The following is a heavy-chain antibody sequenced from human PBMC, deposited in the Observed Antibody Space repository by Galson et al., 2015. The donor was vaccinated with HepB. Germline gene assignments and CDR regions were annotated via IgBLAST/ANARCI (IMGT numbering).Heavy chain of an antibody. D-gene: IGHD6-13*01. Sequence: TQTLTCAVYGGSFSGYYWSWIRQPPGKGLEWIGEINHSGSTNYNPSLKSRVAISVDTSKNQFSLKLSSVTAADTAVYYCASGEGSSWYVIDYWGQGTLVTVSS. J-gene: IGHJ4*02. CDR2: INHSGST. CDR1: GGSFSGYY. V-gene: IGHV4-34*01. CDR3: ASGEGSSWYVIDY.